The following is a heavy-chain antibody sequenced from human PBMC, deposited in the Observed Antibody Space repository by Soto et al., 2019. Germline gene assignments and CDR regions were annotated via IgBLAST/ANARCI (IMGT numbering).Heavy chain of an antibody. CDR3: ARGYCTNGVCTHRYYYYGMDV. V-gene: IGHV4-61*01. J-gene: IGHJ6*02. CDR2: IYYSGST. CDR1: GGSVSSGSYY. D-gene: IGHD2-8*01. Sequence: SETLSLTCTVSGGSVSSGSYYWSWIRQPPGKGLEWIGYIYYSGSTNYNPSLKSRVTISVDTSKNQFSPKLSSVTAADTAVYYCARGYCTNGVCTHRYYYYGMDVWGQGTTVTVSS.